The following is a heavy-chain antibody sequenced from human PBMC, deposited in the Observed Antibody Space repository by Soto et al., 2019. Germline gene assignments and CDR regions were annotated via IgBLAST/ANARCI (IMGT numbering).Heavy chain of an antibody. Sequence: GGSLRLSCAASGFTFSSYWMSWVRQAPGKGLEWVANIKQDGSEKYYVDSVKGRFTIPRDNAKNSLYLQMNSLRAKDTAVYYCARDRLPPTVTTAGYYYYYYMDVWGKGTTVTVSS. V-gene: IGHV3-7*01. D-gene: IGHD4-17*01. J-gene: IGHJ6*03. CDR1: GFTFSSYW. CDR3: ARDRLPPTVTTAGYYYYYYMDV. CDR2: IKQDGSEK.